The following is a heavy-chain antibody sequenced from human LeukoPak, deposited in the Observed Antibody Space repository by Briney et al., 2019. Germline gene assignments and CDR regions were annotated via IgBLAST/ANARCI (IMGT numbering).Heavy chain of an antibody. CDR1: GGSISSSNW. Sequence: PSGTLSLTCAVSGGSISSSNWWSWVRQPPGKGLEWIGEIYHSGSTNYNPSLKSRVTISVDKSKNQFSLKLSSVTAADTAVYYCARDRYGSGSYKDYWGQETLVTVSS. CDR3: ARDRYGSGSYKDY. V-gene: IGHV4-4*02. J-gene: IGHJ4*02. D-gene: IGHD3-10*01. CDR2: IYHSGST.